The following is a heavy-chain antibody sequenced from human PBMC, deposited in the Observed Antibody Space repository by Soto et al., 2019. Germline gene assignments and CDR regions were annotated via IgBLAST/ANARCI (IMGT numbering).Heavy chain of an antibody. J-gene: IGHJ6*02. CDR3: AKGGYYSAMDV. CDR1: GFTFDDYA. V-gene: IGHV3-9*01. CDR2: ISWNSGSI. D-gene: IGHD3-3*01. Sequence: GGSLRLSCAASGFTFDDYAMHWVRQAPGKGLEWVSGISWNSGSIGYADSVKGRFTISRDNAKNSLYLQMNSLRAEDTDVYYCAKGGYYSAMDVWGQGTTVTVSS.